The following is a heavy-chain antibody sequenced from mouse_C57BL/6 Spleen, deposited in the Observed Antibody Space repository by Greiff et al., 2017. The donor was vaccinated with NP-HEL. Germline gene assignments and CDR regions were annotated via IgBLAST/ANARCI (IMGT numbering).Heavy chain of an antibody. V-gene: IGHV5-2*01. CDR1: EYEFPSHD. J-gene: IGHJ1*03. D-gene: IGHD4-1*01. CDR3: ASQNWDGYFDV. CDR2: INSDGGST. Sequence: EVKLQESGGGLVQPGESLKLSCESNEYEFPSHDMSWVRKTPEKRLELVAAINSDGGSTYYPDTMERRFIISRDNTKKTLYLQMSSLRSEDTALYYCASQNWDGYFDVWGTGTTVTVSS.